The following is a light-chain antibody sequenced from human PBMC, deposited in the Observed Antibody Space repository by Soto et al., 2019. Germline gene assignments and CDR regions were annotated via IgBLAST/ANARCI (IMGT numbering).Light chain of an antibody. J-gene: IGKJ1*01. CDR3: QKYGSSPWT. CDR1: QSVSSSY. CDR2: GAS. V-gene: IGKV3-20*01. Sequence: EIVLTQSPGTLSFSPVERATLSCRASQSVSSSYLAWYQQKPGQAPRLLIYGASSRATGIPDRFSGSGSGTDFTLTISRLEPEDFAVYYCQKYGSSPWTCGQGNKGAIK.